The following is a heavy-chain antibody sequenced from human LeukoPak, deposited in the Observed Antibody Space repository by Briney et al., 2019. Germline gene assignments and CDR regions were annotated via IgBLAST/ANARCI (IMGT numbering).Heavy chain of an antibody. CDR3: AKDALRCTNGVCYTGDYYYYYYTDV. Sequence: GGSLRLSCAASRLTVSSNYMSWVRQAPAKGLEGVAVISYDGSNKYYADSVKGRFTISRDNSKNTLYLQMNSLRAEDTAVYYCAKDALRCTNGVCYTGDYYYYYYTDVWGRGTTVTVSS. CDR2: ISYDGSNK. D-gene: IGHD2-8*01. V-gene: IGHV3-30*18. CDR1: RLTVSSNY. J-gene: IGHJ6*03.